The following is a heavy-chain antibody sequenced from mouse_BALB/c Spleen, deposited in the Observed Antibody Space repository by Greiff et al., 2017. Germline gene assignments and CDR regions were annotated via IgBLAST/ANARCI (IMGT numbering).Heavy chain of an antibody. D-gene: IGHD2-2*01. Sequence: VHVKQSGAELVKPGASVKLSCTASGFNIKDTYMHWVKQRPEQGLEWIGRIDPANGNTKYDPKFQGKATITADTSSNTAYLQLSSLTSEDTAVYYCARDGYDGAWFAYWGQGTLVTVSA. CDR3: ARDGYDGAWFAY. J-gene: IGHJ3*01. V-gene: IGHV14-3*02. CDR2: IDPANGNT. CDR1: GFNIKDTY.